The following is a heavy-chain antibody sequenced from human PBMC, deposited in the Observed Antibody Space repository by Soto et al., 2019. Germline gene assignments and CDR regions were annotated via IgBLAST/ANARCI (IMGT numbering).Heavy chain of an antibody. CDR2: IYYSGST. V-gene: IGHV4-31*03. CDR1: GGSISSGGYY. CDR3: ARDGSALAFDP. Sequence: SETLSLTCTVSGGSISSGGYYWSWIRQHPGKGLEWIGYIYYSGSTYYNPSLKSRVTISVDTSKNQFSLKLSSVTAADTAVYYCARDGSALAFDPWSQGTLVTVSS. J-gene: IGHJ5*02. D-gene: IGHD2-15*01.